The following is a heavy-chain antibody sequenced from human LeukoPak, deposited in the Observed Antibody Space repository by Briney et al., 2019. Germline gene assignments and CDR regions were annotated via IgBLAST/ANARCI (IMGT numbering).Heavy chain of an antibody. J-gene: IGHJ4*02. V-gene: IGHV3-30*04. Sequence: GGSLRLSCAASGFTFSSYAMHWVRQAPGKGLEWVAVISYDGSNKYYADSVKGRFTISRDNSKNTLYLQMNSLRAEDTAVYYCASVRSTHASYYFDYWGQGTLVTVSS. CDR1: GFTFSSYA. CDR3: ASVRSTHASYYFDY. D-gene: IGHD2-15*01. CDR2: ISYDGSNK.